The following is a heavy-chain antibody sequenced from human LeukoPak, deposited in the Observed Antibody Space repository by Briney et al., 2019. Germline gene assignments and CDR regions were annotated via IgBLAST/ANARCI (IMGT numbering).Heavy chain of an antibody. Sequence: PGGSLRLSCAVSGFTFNSFPLSWVRQAPGKGLEWVSGINPSSGGTYYAGSVKGRFTISRDNSKNTLYLEMNSLRAEDTAVYYCARGRISPDYWGQGTLVTVSS. D-gene: IGHD3-3*02. CDR3: ARGRISPDY. CDR1: GFTFNSFP. V-gene: IGHV3-23*01. CDR2: INPSSGGT. J-gene: IGHJ4*02.